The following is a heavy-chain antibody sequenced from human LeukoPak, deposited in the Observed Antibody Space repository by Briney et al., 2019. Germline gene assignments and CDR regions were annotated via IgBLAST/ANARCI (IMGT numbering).Heavy chain of an antibody. Sequence: SQTLSLTCAVSGDSINSGGYSWNWIRQAPGKGLEWIGRLYHSGNIYYNPSLNSRVTISVDWSKNQLSLSLSSVTAADTAVYFCARDRIDAFDFWGQGTMVTVSS. V-gene: IGHV4-30-2*01. J-gene: IGHJ3*01. CDR3: ARDRIDAFDF. CDR1: GDSINSGGYS. CDR2: LYHSGNI.